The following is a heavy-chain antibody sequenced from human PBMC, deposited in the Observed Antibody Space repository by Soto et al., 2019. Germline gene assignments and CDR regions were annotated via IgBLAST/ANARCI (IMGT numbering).Heavy chain of an antibody. V-gene: IGHV3-30-3*01. CDR1: GFTFSSYA. Sequence: GGSLRLSCAASGFTFSSYAMHWVRQAPGKGLEWVAVISYDGSNKYYADSVKGRFTISRDNSKNTLYLQMNSLRAEDTAVYYCARAVDPTVVTPGDYWGQGTLVTVSS. J-gene: IGHJ4*02. CDR2: ISYDGSNK. CDR3: ARAVDPTVVTPGDY. D-gene: IGHD4-17*01.